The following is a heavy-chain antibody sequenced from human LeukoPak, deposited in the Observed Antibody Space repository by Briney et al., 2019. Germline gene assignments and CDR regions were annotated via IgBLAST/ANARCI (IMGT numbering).Heavy chain of an antibody. J-gene: IGHJ6*03. CDR1: GYTFSSYY. D-gene: IGHD3-3*01. CDR2: INPSGGST. CDR3: ARDFNDFWSGYQPAYYYYYMDV. Sequence: ASVKVSCKASGYTFSSYYIHWVRQAPGQGLEWMGIINPSGGSTTYAQKFQGRVTMTRDTSTSTVYMEVSSLRSEDTAVYYCARDFNDFWSGYQPAYYYYYMDVWGIGTTVTVSS. V-gene: IGHV1-46*01.